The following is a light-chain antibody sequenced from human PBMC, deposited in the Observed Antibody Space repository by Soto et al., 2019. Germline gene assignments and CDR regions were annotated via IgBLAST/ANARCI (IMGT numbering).Light chain of an antibody. CDR1: QGISSD. Sequence: AIRMTQSPSSFSASTGDRVTITCRASQGISSDLAWHQQKPGKAPKLLIYAASTLQSGVPSRFSGSGSGTDFTLTISCLQSEDFATYYCQQYYSYPRLTFGGGTKVDIK. CDR2: AAS. CDR3: QQYYSYPRLT. J-gene: IGKJ4*01. V-gene: IGKV1-8*01.